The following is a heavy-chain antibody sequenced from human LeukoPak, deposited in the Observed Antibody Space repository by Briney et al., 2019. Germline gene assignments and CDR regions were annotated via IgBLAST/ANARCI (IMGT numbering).Heavy chain of an antibody. CDR2: INAGNGNT. V-gene: IGHV1-3*01. D-gene: IGHD5-24*01. CDR3: ARDPDGYNPMGAFDI. Sequence: ASVKVSCKASGYTFTSYAMHWVRQAPGQRLEWMGWINAGNGNTKYSQKFQGRVTITADESTSTAYMELSSLRSEDTAVYYCARDPDGYNPMGAFDIWGQGTMVTVSS. CDR1: GYTFTSYA. J-gene: IGHJ3*02.